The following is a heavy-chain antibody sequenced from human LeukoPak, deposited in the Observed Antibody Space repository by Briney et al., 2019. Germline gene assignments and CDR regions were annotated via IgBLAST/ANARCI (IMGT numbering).Heavy chain of an antibody. CDR2: ISSSSSYI. CDR1: GFTFSSYS. CDR3: ARDFYDILTGRLPNYFDC. Sequence: GGSLRLSCAASGFTFSSYSMNWVRQAPGKGLEWVSSISSSSSYIYYADSVKGRFTISRDNAKNSLYLQMNSLRAEDTAVYYCARDFYDILTGRLPNYFDCWGQGTLVTVSS. D-gene: IGHD3-9*01. V-gene: IGHV3-21*01. J-gene: IGHJ4*02.